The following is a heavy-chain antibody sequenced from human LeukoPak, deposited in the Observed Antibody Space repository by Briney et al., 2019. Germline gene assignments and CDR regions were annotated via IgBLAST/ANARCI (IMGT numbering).Heavy chain of an antibody. CDR2: IYHSGST. Sequence: PSETLSLTCDVSGGSMSSSNWWSWVRQPPGKGLEWIGEIYHSGSTNYNPSLKSRVTISVDTSKNQFSLKLSSVTAADTAVYHCARRRTAYGGSRPHRPSNWFDPWGQGTLVTVSS. CDR3: ARRRTAYGGSRPHRPSNWFDP. CDR1: GGSMSSSNW. V-gene: IGHV4-4*02. J-gene: IGHJ5*02. D-gene: IGHD4-23*01.